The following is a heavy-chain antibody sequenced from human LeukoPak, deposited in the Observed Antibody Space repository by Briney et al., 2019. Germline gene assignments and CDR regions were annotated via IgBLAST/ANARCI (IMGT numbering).Heavy chain of an antibody. CDR3: ARAWLRLFWFDP. CDR1: GGSISSGDYY. V-gene: IGHV4-30-4*08. D-gene: IGHD5-12*01. Sequence: TLSLTCTVSGGSISSGDYYWSWIRQPPGKGLEWIGYIYYSGSTYYNPSLKSRVTISVDTSKNQFSLKLSSVTAADTAVYYCARAWLRLFWFDPWGQGTVVTVSS. CDR2: IYYSGST. J-gene: IGHJ5*02.